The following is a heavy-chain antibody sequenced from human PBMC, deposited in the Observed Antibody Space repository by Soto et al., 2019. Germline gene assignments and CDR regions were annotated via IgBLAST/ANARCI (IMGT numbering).Heavy chain of an antibody. D-gene: IGHD6-6*01. CDR3: VKRGPYTRPYFDS. J-gene: IGHJ4*02. CDR2: VSNGGGST. Sequence: PAGSMRICSAASGYRVCTSAVNWVRQAPGKGPEYVSGVSNGGGSTYYADSVKGRFTIARDNSKNTLYLQMSSLTLEDTAVYYCVKRGPYTRPYFDSWGQGTLVTVPS. V-gene: IGHV3-64D*08. CDR1: GYRVCTSA.